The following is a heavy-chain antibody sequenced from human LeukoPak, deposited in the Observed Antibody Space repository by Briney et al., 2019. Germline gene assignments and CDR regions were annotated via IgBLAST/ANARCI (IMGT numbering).Heavy chain of an antibody. CDR3: ARVKTNRPGDYGDYGHVDY. V-gene: IGHV1-2*06. CDR2: INHNSGGT. J-gene: IGHJ4*02. CDR1: GYTFTGYY. D-gene: IGHD4-17*01. Sequence: ASVKVSCKASGYTFTGYYMHWVRQAPGQGLEWMGRINHNSGGTNYAQNFQGRVTMTRDTSISTAYMELSRLRSDDTAVYYCARVKTNRPGDYGDYGHVDYWGQGTLVTVSS.